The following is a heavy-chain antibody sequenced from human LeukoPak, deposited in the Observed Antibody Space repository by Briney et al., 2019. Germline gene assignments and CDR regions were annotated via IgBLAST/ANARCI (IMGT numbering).Heavy chain of an antibody. CDR1: GGTFSSYA. V-gene: IGHV1-69*13. D-gene: IGHD3-3*02. CDR3: ARAKAFLEWLLYEDY. Sequence: SVKVSCKASGGTFSSYAISWVRQAPGQGLEWMGGIIPIFGTTNYAQKFQGRVTITADESTSTAYMELSSLRSEDTAVYYCARAKAFLEWLLYEDYWGQGTLVTVSS. CDR2: IIPIFGTT. J-gene: IGHJ4*02.